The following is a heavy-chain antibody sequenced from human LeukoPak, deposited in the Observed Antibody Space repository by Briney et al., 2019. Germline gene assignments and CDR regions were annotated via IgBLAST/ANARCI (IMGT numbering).Heavy chain of an antibody. CDR1: GFTFSSYA. CDR2: ISYDGSNK. J-gene: IGHJ4*02. V-gene: IGHV3-30*04. CDR3: ARGWLAETTVVTPYNY. Sequence: GGSLRLSCAASGFTFSSYAMHWVRQAPGKGLEWVAVISYDGSNKYYADSVKGRFTISRDNSKNTLYLQMNSLRSEDTAVYYCARGWLAETTVVTPYNYWGQGTLVTVSS. D-gene: IGHD4-23*01.